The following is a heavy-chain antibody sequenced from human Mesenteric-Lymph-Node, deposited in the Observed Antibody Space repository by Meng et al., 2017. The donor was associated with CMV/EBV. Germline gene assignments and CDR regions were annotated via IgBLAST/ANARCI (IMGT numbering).Heavy chain of an antibody. D-gene: IGHD2-2*01. J-gene: IGHJ2*01. CDR3: ARGDIVVVPAALEGYWYFDL. V-gene: IGHV4-39*07. CDR2: IYYSGST. CDR1: GASISSSGYY. Sequence: SETLSLTCTVSGASISSSGYYWGWIRQPPGKGLEWIGSIYYSGSTYYNPSLKSRVTISVDTSKNQFSLKLSSVTAADTAVYYCARGDIVVVPAALEGYWYFDLWGRGTLVTVSS.